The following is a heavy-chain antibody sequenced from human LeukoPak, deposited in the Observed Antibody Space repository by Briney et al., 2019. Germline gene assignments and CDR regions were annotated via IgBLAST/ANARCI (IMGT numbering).Heavy chain of an antibody. Sequence: ASVKVSCKASGYTFTVYYMHWVRQAPGQGLEWMGWINPNSGGTNYAQKFQGRVTMTRDTSISTAYMELSRLRPDDTAVYYCARDFSSSWYGYWGQGTLVTVSS. CDR2: INPNSGGT. CDR3: ARDFSSSWYGY. V-gene: IGHV1-2*02. J-gene: IGHJ4*02. D-gene: IGHD6-13*01. CDR1: GYTFTVYY.